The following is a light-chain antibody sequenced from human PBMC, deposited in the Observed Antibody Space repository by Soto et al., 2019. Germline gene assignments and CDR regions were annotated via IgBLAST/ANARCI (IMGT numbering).Light chain of an antibody. Sequence: IGLTQSPATLSLSQGERATLSCRASQSISICLVWWQQKPGQAPRLIIYDASKGASGMPARLSGSGCGTVCAPIIIRLESDEFAVYFGLECGSPGTFGQGTKVDIK. CDR3: LECGSPGT. V-gene: IGKV3-11*01. CDR2: DAS. J-gene: IGKJ1*01. CDR1: QSISIC.